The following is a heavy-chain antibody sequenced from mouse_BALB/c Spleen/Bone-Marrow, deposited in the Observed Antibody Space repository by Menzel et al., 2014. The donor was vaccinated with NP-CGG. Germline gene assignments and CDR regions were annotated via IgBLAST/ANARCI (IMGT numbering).Heavy chain of an antibody. D-gene: IGHD1-1*01. CDR2: INPDSSTI. CDR1: GFDFSGFW. Sequence: DVKLVESGGGLVQPGRSLKLSCAASGFDFSGFWMGWVRQAPGKGLEWIGAINPDSSTINYPPSLKDRFIISRDNAKNXLYLQMSKVRSEDTALYYCGRRGDYGGFAYRGQGTLVTVSA. CDR3: GRRGDYGGFAY. V-gene: IGHV4-1*02. J-gene: IGHJ3*01.